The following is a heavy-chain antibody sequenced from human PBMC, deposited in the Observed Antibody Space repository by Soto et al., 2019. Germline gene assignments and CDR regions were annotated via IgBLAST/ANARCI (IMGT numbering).Heavy chain of an antibody. J-gene: IGHJ6*02. V-gene: IGHV3-72*01. CDR3: ARESPMHTGVRSDYYYSGMDV. CDR2: TRNKVNSDTT. CDR1: GFIFSDHY. Sequence: GGSLRLSCAASGFIFSDHYMDWVRQAPGKGLEWVGRTRNKVNSDTTKYAASVKGRITISRDDSKNTLHLQMNSLQTEETAVYYCARESPMHTGVRSDYYYSGMDVCGQGTKVTVSS. D-gene: IGHD2-2*01.